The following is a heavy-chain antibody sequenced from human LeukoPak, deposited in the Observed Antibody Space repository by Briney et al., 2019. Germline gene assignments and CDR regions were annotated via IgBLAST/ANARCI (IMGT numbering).Heavy chain of an antibody. CDR2: IYSGGST. D-gene: IGHD5-12*01. V-gene: IGHV3-66*02. CDR1: GFTVSSNY. J-gene: IGHJ4*02. Sequence: GGSLRLSCAASGFTVSSNYMSWVRQAPGKGLEWVSVIYSGGSTYYADSVKGRFTISRDNSKNTLYLQMSSLRAEDTAVYYCASIDIVATIWVYFDYWGQGTLVTVSS. CDR3: ASIDIVATIWVYFDY.